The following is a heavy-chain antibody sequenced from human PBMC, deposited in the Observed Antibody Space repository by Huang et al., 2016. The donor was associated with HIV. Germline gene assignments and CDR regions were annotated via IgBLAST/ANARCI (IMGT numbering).Heavy chain of an antibody. CDR2: INHSGST. D-gene: IGHD3-22*01. Sequence: QVQLQQWGAGLLKPSETLSLTCAVYGGSFSGYYWSWIRQPPGKGLEGIGEINHSGSTNYNPSLKRRVTISVDTSKNQFSLKLSSVTAADTAVYYCARILMYYNSSGYGFDYWGQGTLVTVSS. CDR1: GGSFSGYY. V-gene: IGHV4-34*01. J-gene: IGHJ4*02. CDR3: ARILMYYNSSGYGFDY.